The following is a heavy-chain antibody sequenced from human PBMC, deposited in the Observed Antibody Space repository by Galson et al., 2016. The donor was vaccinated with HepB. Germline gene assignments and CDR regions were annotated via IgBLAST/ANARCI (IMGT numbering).Heavy chain of an antibody. Sequence: SETLSLTCSISGGSITSYYWTWVRHPPGKALEWIGNIIYSGTTGVTKYNPHLKRRVTISLYPPRRVFSLNLTSVTAADTAVYYCARDRGTTIFGVAENWFDPWGQGILVTVSS. V-gene: IGHV4-59*01. CDR1: GGSITSYY. CDR2: IIYSGTTGVT. CDR3: ARDRGTTIFGVAENWFDP. D-gene: IGHD3-3*01. J-gene: IGHJ5*02.